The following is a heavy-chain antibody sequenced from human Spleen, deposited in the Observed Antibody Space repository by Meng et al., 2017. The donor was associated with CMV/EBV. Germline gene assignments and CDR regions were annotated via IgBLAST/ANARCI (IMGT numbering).Heavy chain of an antibody. CDR2: ISYDGSNK. Sequence: GESLKISCAASGFTFSSYAMHWVRQAPGKGLEWVAVISYDGSNKYYADSVKGRFTISRDNARDSLYLQMNSLRAEDTAVYYCAREGGRGTYRDAFDIWGQGTMVTVSS. CDR1: GFTFSSYA. CDR3: AREGGRGTYRDAFDI. D-gene: IGHD3-10*01. V-gene: IGHV3-30*04. J-gene: IGHJ3*02.